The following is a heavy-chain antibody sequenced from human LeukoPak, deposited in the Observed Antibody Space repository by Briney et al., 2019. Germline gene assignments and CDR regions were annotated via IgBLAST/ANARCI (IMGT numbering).Heavy chain of an antibody. CDR3: ARERVTTGGDAFEI. D-gene: IGHD4-17*01. J-gene: IGHJ3*02. CDR2: ISGSGITI. CDR1: GFTFNTYG. Sequence: GGSLRLSCAASGFTFNTYGMHWVRQAPGKGLEGVSYISGSGITIHYADSVKGQFTISRDNAKNSLYLQMNSLRAEDTAVYHCARERVTTGGDAFEIWGQGTMVTVSS. V-gene: IGHV3-48*04.